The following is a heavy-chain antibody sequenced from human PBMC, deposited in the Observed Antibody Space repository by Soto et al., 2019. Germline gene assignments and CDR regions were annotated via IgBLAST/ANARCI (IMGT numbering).Heavy chain of an antibody. V-gene: IGHV4-59*01. CDR1: GGSISRYY. CDR2: AYYSGDT. CDR3: ARDRSTYGGGGTGEVKENWFDP. D-gene: IGHD2-8*01. J-gene: IGHJ5*02. Sequence: SETLSLTCSVSGGSISRYYWSWIRQPPGKGLDWIGYAYYSGDTGYNPSLQSRVTMAVDTSKNQVSLKLTSVTAADTAVYYCARDRSTYGGGGTGEVKENWFDPWGQGALVTVS.